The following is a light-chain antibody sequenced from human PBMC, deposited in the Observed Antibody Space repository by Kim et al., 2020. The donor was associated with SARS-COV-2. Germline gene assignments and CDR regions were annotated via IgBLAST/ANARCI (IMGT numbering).Light chain of an antibody. J-gene: IGLJ2*01. Sequence: SYELTQPPSVSVSPGQTASITCSGDKLGNKYACWYQQKAGQSPDLVIYKDTKRPSGIPERFSGSNSGNTATLTISGTQAMDEADYYCQAWDRSTVIFGGGTQLTVL. CDR2: KDT. CDR1: KLGNKY. CDR3: QAWDRSTVI. V-gene: IGLV3-1*01.